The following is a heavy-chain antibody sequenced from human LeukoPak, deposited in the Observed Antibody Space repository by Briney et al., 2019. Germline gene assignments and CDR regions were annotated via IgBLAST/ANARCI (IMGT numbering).Heavy chain of an antibody. D-gene: IGHD5-12*01. J-gene: IGHJ4*02. CDR2: ISYDGSNK. CDR1: GFTFSSYA. V-gene: IGHV3-30-3*01. Sequence: GGSLRLSCAASGFTFSSYAMSWVRQAPGKGLEWVAVISYDGSNKYYADSVKGRFTISRDNSKNTLYLQMNSLRAEDTAVYYCARSPELIEGLRFYFDYWGQGTLVTVSS. CDR3: ARSPELIEGLRFYFDY.